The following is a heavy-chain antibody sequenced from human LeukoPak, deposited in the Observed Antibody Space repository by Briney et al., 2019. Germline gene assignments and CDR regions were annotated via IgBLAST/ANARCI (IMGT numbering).Heavy chain of an antibody. CDR1: GFTFSSYG. V-gene: IGHV3-33*06. Sequence: GGSLRLSCAASGFTFSSYGMHWVRQAPGKGLEWVAVIWYDGSNKYYADSVKGRFTISRDNSKNTLYLQMNSLRAEDTAVYYCAKGGTKMIVVDYWGQGTLVTVSS. D-gene: IGHD3-22*01. J-gene: IGHJ4*02. CDR3: AKGGTKMIVVDY. CDR2: IWYDGSNK.